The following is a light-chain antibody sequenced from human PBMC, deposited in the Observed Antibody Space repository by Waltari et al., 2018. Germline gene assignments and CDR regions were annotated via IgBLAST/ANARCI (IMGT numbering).Light chain of an antibody. J-gene: IGKJ2*01. Sequence: DIQMTQSPSTVSASVGDRVTITCRASQSISTWLAWYQQKPGTAPKLLIYKASDLESGVPSRFSGSGSGTEFTLTISSLQPDDFATYYCQHYNTYPVTFGQGTKLDI. V-gene: IGKV1-5*03. CDR1: QSISTW. CDR3: QHYNTYPVT. CDR2: KAS.